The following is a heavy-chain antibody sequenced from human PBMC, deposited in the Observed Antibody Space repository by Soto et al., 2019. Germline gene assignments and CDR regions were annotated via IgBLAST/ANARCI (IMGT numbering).Heavy chain of an antibody. CDR2: ISSSGSTI. D-gene: IGHD3-16*01. Sequence: LSLTCTVSGGSISSDANFWGWIRQAPGKGLEWVSYISSSGSTIYYADSVKGRFTISRDNAKNSLYLQMNSLRAEDTAVYYCARVRDYECMDVWGQGTTVTVSS. V-gene: IGHV3-11*01. CDR3: ARVRDYECMDV. CDR1: GGSISSDANF. J-gene: IGHJ6*02.